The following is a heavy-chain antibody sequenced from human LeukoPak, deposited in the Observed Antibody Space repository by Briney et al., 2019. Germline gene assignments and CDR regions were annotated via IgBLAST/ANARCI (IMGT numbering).Heavy chain of an antibody. V-gene: IGHV3-74*01. J-gene: IGHJ4*02. CDR1: GFTFSSYW. CDR2: INSDGSST. D-gene: IGHD6-19*01. CDR3: ARLYTSGWGFDY. Sequence: PGGSLRLSCAASGFTFSSYWMHWVRQAPGKGLVWVSRINSDGSSTSYADSVKGRFTISRDNANKTLYLQMNSLRAEDTAVYYCARLYTSGWGFDYWGQGTLVTVSS.